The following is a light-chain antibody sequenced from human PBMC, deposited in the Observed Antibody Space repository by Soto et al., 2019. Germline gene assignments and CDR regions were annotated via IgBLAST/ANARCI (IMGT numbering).Light chain of an antibody. CDR1: SSDVGPYNL. CDR2: EVV. Sequence: QSVLTQPASVSGSPGQSITISCTGSSSDVGPYNLVSWYQHHPGKAPKLIISEVVKRTSGVSHRFSGSKSGNTASLTIPGLQAEDEADYYCCSYAGSSMFVFGGGTQLTVL. CDR3: CSYAGSSMFV. V-gene: IGLV2-23*02. J-gene: IGLJ2*01.